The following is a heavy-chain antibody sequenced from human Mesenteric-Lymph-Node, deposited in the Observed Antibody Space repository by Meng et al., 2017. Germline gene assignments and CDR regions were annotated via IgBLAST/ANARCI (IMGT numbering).Heavy chain of an antibody. CDR3: ARDKGVTSLDT. J-gene: IGHJ5*02. D-gene: IGHD3-10*01. Sequence: EVVEPGGGVVRPGRSLRLSWEASGLIFRTSGMHWVRQAPGKGLEWVAFIWSDGSAKYYADSVKGRFIISRDNSKNTVSLHMDSLRLEDTAVYYCARDKGVTSLDTWGQGTLVTVSS. CDR1: GLIFRTSG. CDR2: IWSDGSAK. V-gene: IGHV3-33*01.